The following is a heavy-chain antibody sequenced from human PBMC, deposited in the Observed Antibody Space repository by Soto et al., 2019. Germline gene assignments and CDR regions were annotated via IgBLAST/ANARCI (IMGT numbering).Heavy chain of an antibody. J-gene: IGHJ3*02. CDR2: IYPGDSDT. D-gene: IGHD3-22*01. CDR1: GYSFTSYW. V-gene: IGHV5-51*01. Sequence: ESLTISFTGSGYSFTSYWIGWVRQMPRKGLEWMGIIYPGDSDTRYSPSFQGQVTISADKSISTAYLQWSSLKASDTAMYYCARPFSFPYEDYYDSSEQDAFDIWGQGTMVTVSS. CDR3: ARPFSFPYEDYYDSSEQDAFDI.